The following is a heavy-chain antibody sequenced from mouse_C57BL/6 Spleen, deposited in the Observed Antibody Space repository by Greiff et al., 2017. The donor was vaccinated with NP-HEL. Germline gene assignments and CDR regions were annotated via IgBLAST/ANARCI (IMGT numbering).Heavy chain of an antibody. CDR2: IDPNSGGT. CDR1: GYTFTSYW. Sequence: QVQLKQPGAELVKPGASVKLSCKASGYTFTSYWMHWVKQRPGRGLEWIGRIDPNSGGTKYNEKVKSKATLTVDKPSSTAYMQLSSLTSEDSAVYYCARYDGYYFDYWGQGTTLTVSS. D-gene: IGHD2-3*01. CDR3: ARYDGYYFDY. J-gene: IGHJ2*01. V-gene: IGHV1-72*01.